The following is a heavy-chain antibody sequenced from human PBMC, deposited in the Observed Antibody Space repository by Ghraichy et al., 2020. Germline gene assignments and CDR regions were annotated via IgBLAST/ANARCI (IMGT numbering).Heavy chain of an antibody. D-gene: IGHD3-22*01. Sequence: GESLNISCAASGFPFSSYAMTWVRQAPGKGLEWVSTITGSGGSTYYADSVKGRFTISRDNSKNTLFLQTNSLRADDTAVYYCAKGQGESNNYYYVNWGQGTLVTVSS. V-gene: IGHV3-23*01. CDR1: GFPFSSYA. CDR3: AKGQGESNNYYYVN. CDR2: ITGSGGST. J-gene: IGHJ4*02.